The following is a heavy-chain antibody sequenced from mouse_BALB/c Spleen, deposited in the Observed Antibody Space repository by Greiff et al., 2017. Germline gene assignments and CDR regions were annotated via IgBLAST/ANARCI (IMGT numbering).Heavy chain of an antibody. CDR3: ARWGLRRTGYTMDY. J-gene: IGHJ4*01. V-gene: IGHV3-2*02. CDR2: ISYSGST. CDR1: GYSITSDYA. Sequence: ESGPGLVKPSQSLSLTCTVTGYSITSDYAWNWIRQFPGNKLEWMGYISYSGSTSYNPSLKSRISITQDTSKNQFFLQLNSVTTEDTATYYCARWGLRRTGYTMDYWGQGTSVTVSS. D-gene: IGHD2-4*01.